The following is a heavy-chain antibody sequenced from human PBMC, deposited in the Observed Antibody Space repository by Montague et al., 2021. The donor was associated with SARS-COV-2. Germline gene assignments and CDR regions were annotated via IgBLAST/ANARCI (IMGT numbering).Heavy chain of an antibody. CDR2: TYYRSKWFN. CDR1: GDSVSSNRAS. V-gene: IGHV6-1*01. Sequence: CAISGDSVSSNRASWNWIRQSPSRGLEWLGRTYYRSKWFNDYSVSVSSRITIDPDTSKNVFSLHLSSVTPEDTAVYFCARTTALAASADGLDVWGPGTLVSVSS. J-gene: IGHJ3*01. CDR3: ARTTALAASADGLDV. D-gene: IGHD1-1*01.